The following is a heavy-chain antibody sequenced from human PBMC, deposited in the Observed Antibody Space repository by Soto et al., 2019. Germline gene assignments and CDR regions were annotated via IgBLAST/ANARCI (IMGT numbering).Heavy chain of an antibody. CDR3: ARDPDGFDI. CDR1: GFTVSSNY. CDR2: IYTGGST. J-gene: IGHJ3*02. V-gene: IGHV3-66*01. Sequence: EVQLVESGGGLVQSGGSLRLSCAASGFTVSSNYMSWVRQAPGKGLEWVSLIYTGGSTYYANSVKGRFSISRDNSKNTLYLQMNSLRAEDTAVYYCARDPDGFDIWGQGTMVTVSS.